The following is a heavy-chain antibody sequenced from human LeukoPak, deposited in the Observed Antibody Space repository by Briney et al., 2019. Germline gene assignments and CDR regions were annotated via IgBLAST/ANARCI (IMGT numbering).Heavy chain of an antibody. CDR1: GGSISSYY. V-gene: IGHV4-59*08. CDR2: IYYSVST. J-gene: IGHJ3*02. CDR3: ARLKQWLYVDI. Sequence: SSETLSLTCTVSGGSISSYYWSWIRQPPGKGLEWIGYIYYSVSTNYNPSLKSRVTISVDTSKNQFSLRLTSVTAADTAVYYCARLKQWLYVDIWGQGTMVTVSS. D-gene: IGHD6-19*01.